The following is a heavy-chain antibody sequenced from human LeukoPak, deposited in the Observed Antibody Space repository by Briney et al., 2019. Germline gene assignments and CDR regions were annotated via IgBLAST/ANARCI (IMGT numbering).Heavy chain of an antibody. J-gene: IGHJ4*02. V-gene: IGHV4-38-2*01. D-gene: IGHD2-15*01. CDR3: ERHAYCSGGSCPDF. CDR2: IFRSGST. CDR1: GYSISSGYY. Sequence: SETLSLTCAVSGYSISSGYYWGWIRQPPGKGLEWIGSIFRSGSTHYHPSLKSRVTISVDTSKNQFSLKLSSVTAADTAVYYCERHAYCSGGSCPDFWGQGTLVTVSS.